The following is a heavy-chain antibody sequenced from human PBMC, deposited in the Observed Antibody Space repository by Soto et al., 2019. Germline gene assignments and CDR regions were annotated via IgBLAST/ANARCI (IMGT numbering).Heavy chain of an antibody. V-gene: IGHV1-69*12. J-gene: IGHJ5*02. D-gene: IGHD5-12*01. Sequence: QVQLVQSGAEVKKPGSSVKVSCKASGGTFSSYAISWVRQAPGQGLEWMGGIIPIFGTANYAQKFQGRVKIXAXESTSTAYMELSSLRSEDTAVYYCASLVRDGYNHVPWGQGTLVTVSS. CDR3: ASLVRDGYNHVP. CDR1: GGTFSSYA. CDR2: IIPIFGTA.